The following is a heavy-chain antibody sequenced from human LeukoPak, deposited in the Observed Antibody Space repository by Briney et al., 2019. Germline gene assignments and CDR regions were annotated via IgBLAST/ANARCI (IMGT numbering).Heavy chain of an antibody. D-gene: IGHD5-18*01. CDR1: GFPFSSYG. CDR3: ARGLGYSYGYGIDY. J-gene: IGHJ4*02. V-gene: IGHV3-33*01. Sequence: GGSLRLSCAASGFPFSSYGMHWVRQAPGKGLEWVAIIWYDGSNKYHADSMKGRFTISRDNSKNTLYLQMNSLRAEDTALYYCARGLGYSYGYGIDYWGQGTLVIVSS. CDR2: IWYDGSNK.